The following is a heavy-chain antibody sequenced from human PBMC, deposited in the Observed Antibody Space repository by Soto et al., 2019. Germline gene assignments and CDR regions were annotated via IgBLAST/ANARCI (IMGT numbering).Heavy chain of an antibody. CDR3: ARDLGDSGGY. V-gene: IGHV3-30-3*01. Sequence: QVQLVESGGGVVQPGRSLRLSCAASGFTFSSYAMHWVRQAPGKGLEWVAVISYDGSNKYYADSVKGRFTISRDNSKNTLYLQMNSLRAEDTAVYYCARDLGDSGGYWGQGTLVTVSS. CDR1: GFTFSSYA. D-gene: IGHD3-10*01. J-gene: IGHJ4*02. CDR2: ISYDGSNK.